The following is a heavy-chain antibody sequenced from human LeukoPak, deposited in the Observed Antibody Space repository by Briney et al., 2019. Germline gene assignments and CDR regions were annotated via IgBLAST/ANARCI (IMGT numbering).Heavy chain of an antibody. Sequence: PGGSLSLSCAASGFTFSIYWMSWVRQAPGKGLEWVGKIKQEGSEKYYVASVKGRFTISRDNAKNSLYLQTNRLRAEDTAVYYCPRGSGSGSYFDWGQGTLVTVSS. J-gene: IGHJ4*02. CDR3: PRGSGSGSYFD. V-gene: IGHV3-7*01. D-gene: IGHD3-10*01. CDR1: GFTFSIYW. CDR2: IKQEGSEK.